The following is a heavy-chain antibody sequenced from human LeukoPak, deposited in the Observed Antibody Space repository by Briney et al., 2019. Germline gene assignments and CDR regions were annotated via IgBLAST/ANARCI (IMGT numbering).Heavy chain of an antibody. CDR1: GYTYTSYG. Sequence: ASVKVSCKASGYTYTSYGIGWVRQAPGQRLEWMGWISAYNGNTNYSQKLQGRVTITTDTSTNTAYMELRSLRSDDTAVYYCARSLWFGESYYMDVWGKGTMVTVSS. CDR2: ISAYNGNT. CDR3: ARSLWFGESYYMDV. V-gene: IGHV1-18*01. J-gene: IGHJ6*03. D-gene: IGHD3-10*01.